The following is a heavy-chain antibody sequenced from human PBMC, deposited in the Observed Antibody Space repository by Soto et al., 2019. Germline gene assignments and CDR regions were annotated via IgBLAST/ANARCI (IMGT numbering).Heavy chain of an antibody. V-gene: IGHV3-7*04. CDR2: IKQDGSEK. CDR3: ARDSWWLQPDEFDY. D-gene: IGHD5-12*01. Sequence: PGGSLRLSCAASGFTFSSYWMSWVRQAPGKGLEWVANIKQDGSEKYYVDSVKGRFTISRDNAKNSLYLQMNSLRAEDTAVYYCARDSWWLQPDEFDYWGQGTLVTVSS. CDR1: GFTFSSYW. J-gene: IGHJ4*02.